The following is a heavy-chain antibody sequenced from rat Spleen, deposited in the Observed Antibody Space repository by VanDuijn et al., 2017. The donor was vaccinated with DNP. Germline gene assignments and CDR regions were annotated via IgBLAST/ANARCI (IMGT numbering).Heavy chain of an antibody. CDR2: IWAAGGT. V-gene: IGHV2-13*01. D-gene: IGHD3-8*01. CDR1: GFSLTSYH. Sequence: QVQLKESGPGLVQPSQTLSLTCTVSGFSLTSYHVSWVRQPPGKSLVWMGTIWAAGGTNYNSAVQSRLSISRDTSKSQVFLTINSLQTEDTATYYCARVPKTNYVMDAWGQGVSVTVSS. J-gene: IGHJ4*01. CDR3: ARVPKTNYVMDA.